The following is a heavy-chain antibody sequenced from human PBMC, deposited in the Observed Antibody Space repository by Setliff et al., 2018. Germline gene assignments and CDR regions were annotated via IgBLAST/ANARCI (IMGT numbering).Heavy chain of an antibody. Sequence: GSLRLSCAASGFTVSSNYMSWVRQAPGKGPEYVSIIYTDGTTYYTDSVKGRFTISRDNAKNFLYLQMNSLRAEDTAFYHCALFGDRDTFDTWGQGTMVTVSS. V-gene: IGHV3-53*01. CDR2: IYTDGTT. J-gene: IGHJ3*02. CDR3: ALFGDRDTFDT. D-gene: IGHD3-16*01. CDR1: GFTVSSNY.